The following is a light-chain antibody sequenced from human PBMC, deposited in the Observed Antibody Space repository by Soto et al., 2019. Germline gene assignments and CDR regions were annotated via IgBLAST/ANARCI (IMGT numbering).Light chain of an antibody. Sequence: EIVMTQSPATLSVSPGERATLSCRASQSVSSNLAWYQQKPGQAPRLLIYGASTRASGISARFSGSGSGTEFTLTIGSPQSEDFAVYYCQQYSSSPPFGQAHDWRL. V-gene: IGKV3-15*01. CDR3: QQYSSSPP. CDR1: QSVSSN. CDR2: GAS. J-gene: IGKJ5*01.